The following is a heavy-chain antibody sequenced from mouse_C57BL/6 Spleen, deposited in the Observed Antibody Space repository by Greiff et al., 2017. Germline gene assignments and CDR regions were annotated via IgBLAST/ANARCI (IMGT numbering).Heavy chain of an antibody. CDR3: AGDDGEGFDY. D-gene: IGHD2-3*01. CDR2: IYPGSGNT. J-gene: IGHJ2*01. Sequence: VHLVESGAELVRPGASVKLSCKASGYTFTDYYINWVKQRPGQGLEWIARIYPGSGNTYYNEKFTGKATLTAEKSSSPAYMQLSGVTAEDSAVCFCAGDDGEGFDYWGQGTTVTVSS. V-gene: IGHV1-76*01. CDR1: GYTFTDYY.